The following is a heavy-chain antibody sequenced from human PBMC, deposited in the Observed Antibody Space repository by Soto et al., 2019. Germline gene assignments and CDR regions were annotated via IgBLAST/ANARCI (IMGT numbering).Heavy chain of an antibody. D-gene: IGHD6-13*01. Sequence: GGSLRLSCAASGFTVSSNYMSWVRQAPGKGLEWVSVIYSGGSTYYADSVKGRFTISRDNSKNTLYLQMNSLRAEDTAVYYCARSSNSIAAAGMGFDYWGQGTLVTVSS. J-gene: IGHJ4*02. V-gene: IGHV3-53*01. CDR1: GFTVSSNY. CDR3: ARSSNSIAAAGMGFDY. CDR2: IYSGGST.